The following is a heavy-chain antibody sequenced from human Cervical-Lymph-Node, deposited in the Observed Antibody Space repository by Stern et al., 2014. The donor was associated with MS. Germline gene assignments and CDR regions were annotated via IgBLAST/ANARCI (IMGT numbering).Heavy chain of an antibody. CDR2: ISYDGNHK. Sequence: VQLLDSGGAVVQPGRSLRLSWAASGFTFSSYGMHWVRQAPGKGLEWVTVISYDGNHKYYAASVKGRFTISRDNSKNTLHLQMNSVTPDDTAIYYCARDYEDTSMLFDHWGQGTLVTVSS. D-gene: IGHD2-8*01. CDR1: GFTFSSYG. J-gene: IGHJ4*02. CDR3: ARDYEDTSMLFDH. V-gene: IGHV3-30*03.